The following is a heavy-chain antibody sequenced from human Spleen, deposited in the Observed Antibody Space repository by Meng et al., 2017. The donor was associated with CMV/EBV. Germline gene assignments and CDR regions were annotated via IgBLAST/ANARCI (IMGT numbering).Heavy chain of an antibody. CDR2: IVTTTDYV. CDR1: GCSFSTYN. J-gene: IGHJ6*02. CDR3: ARSLATQAFYYGMDV. Sequence: SGCSFSTYNKNWVRQAPGKGLEWVASIVTTTDYVYYADSVKGRFTISRDNAQNSLYLQMNSLRGEDTAAYYCARSLATQAFYYGMDVWGQGTTVTVSS. D-gene: IGHD6-6*01. V-gene: IGHV3-21*01.